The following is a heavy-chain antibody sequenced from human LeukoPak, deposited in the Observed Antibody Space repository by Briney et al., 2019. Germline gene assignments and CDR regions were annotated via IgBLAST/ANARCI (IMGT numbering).Heavy chain of an antibody. Sequence: GESLKISCKGSGYSFTSYCIGWGRQMPGRGVGWMGIIYPGDSDTRYSPSFQGQVTISADKSIRTAYLQWSSLKASDTAMYYCARRVTGSYGPPDWFDPWGQGTLVTVS. CDR2: IYPGDSDT. CDR3: ARRVTGSYGPPDWFDP. CDR1: GYSFTSYC. D-gene: IGHD1-26*01. V-gene: IGHV5-51*01. J-gene: IGHJ5*02.